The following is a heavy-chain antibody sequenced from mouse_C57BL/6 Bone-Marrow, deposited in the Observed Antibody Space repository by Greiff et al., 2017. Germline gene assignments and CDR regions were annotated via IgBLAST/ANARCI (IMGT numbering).Heavy chain of an antibody. D-gene: IGHD2-5*01. CDR2: IYPSDSET. Sequence: VQLQQPGAELVRPGSSVKLSCKASGYTFTSYWMDWVKQRPGQGLEWIGNIYPSDSETHYNQKFKDKATLTVDKSSSTAYMQLSSLTSEDSAVYYCARSIVKYFEVWGTGTTVTVSS. V-gene: IGHV1-61*01. J-gene: IGHJ1*03. CDR3: ARSIVKYFEV. CDR1: GYTFTSYW.